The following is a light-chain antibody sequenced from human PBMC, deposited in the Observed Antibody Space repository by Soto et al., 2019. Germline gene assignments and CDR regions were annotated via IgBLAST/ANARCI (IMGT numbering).Light chain of an antibody. V-gene: IGKV4-1*01. CDR3: QQYYTTLS. CDR2: WAS. J-gene: IGKJ4*01. Sequence: DIVMTQSPDSLAVSLGERATINCKSSQSVLSTSNNKNYLAWYQQKPGQPPNLLIYWASTRESGVPDRFSGSGSGTDFTLTISSLQAEDVAVYYCQQYYTTLSFGGGTKVDIK. CDR1: QSVLSTSNNKNY.